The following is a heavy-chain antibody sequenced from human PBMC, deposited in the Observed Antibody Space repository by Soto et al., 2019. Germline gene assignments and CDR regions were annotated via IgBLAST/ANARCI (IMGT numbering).Heavy chain of an antibody. Sequence: GGSLRLSYAASGFSFGYYAVSWVRQSPGKGLEWVSGISGTGSRTSYADSVRGRFTISRDNVNNTLSLQMDSLRAEDTAVYCCARGGRYTYGYGDYSYGMDVWGQGTTVTVSS. J-gene: IGHJ6*02. V-gene: IGHV3-23*01. CDR2: ISGTGSRT. CDR1: GFSFGYYA. D-gene: IGHD5-18*01. CDR3: ARGGRYTYGYGDYSYGMDV.